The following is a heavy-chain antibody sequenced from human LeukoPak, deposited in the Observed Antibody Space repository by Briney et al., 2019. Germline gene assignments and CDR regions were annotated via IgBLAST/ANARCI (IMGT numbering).Heavy chain of an antibody. Sequence: ASVKVSCKASGYTFTGYYVHWVRQAPGQGLEWMGWINPNSGGTNYAQKFQGRVTMTRDTSISTAYMELSRLRSDDTAVYYCAREGEGEYSSGWYVIDYWGQGTLVTVSS. CDR3: AREGEGEYSSGWYVIDY. CDR2: INPNSGGT. J-gene: IGHJ4*02. CDR1: GYTFTGYY. D-gene: IGHD6-19*01. V-gene: IGHV1-2*02.